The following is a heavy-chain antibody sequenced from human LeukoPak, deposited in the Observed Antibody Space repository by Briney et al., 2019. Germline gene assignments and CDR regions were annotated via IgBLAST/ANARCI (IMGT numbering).Heavy chain of an antibody. J-gene: IGHJ6*03. CDR2: IKQDGSEK. D-gene: IGHD6-13*01. V-gene: IGHV3-7*01. CDR3: ARDATTAVGWVYMDV. CDR1: GFTFSNYW. Sequence: GGSLRLSCATSGFTFSNYWMSWVRQAPGKGLEWMANIKQDGSEKYYGDSVKGRFTISRDNAKNSLYLQMNSLTAEDTGLYYCARDATTAVGWVYMDVWGKGTTVTISS.